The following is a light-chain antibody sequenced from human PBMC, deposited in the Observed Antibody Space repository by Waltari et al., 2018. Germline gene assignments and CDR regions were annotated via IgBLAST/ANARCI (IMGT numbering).Light chain of an antibody. Sequence: SYVVTQPPSVSVSPGQTASIPCLGHKLGERYASWYQQKPGQSPVLVIYQDNKRPSGVPERFSGSNSGNTATLTISGTQAMDEADYYCQAWDSSADVVFGGGTKLTVL. J-gene: IGLJ2*01. V-gene: IGLV3-1*01. CDR3: QAWDSSADVV. CDR1: KLGERY. CDR2: QDN.